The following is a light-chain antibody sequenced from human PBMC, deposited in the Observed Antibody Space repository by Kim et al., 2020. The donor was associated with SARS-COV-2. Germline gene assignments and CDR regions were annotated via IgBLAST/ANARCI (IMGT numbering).Light chain of an antibody. Sequence: KVNISGSGGRSNIGNSYVAWFQQLPGTAPKLLIYDNDKRPSGIPDRFSASKSVTSATLDITGLQTGDEADYYCGAWDGSLQAGVFGGGTQLTVL. CDR2: DND. J-gene: IGLJ2*01. V-gene: IGLV1-51*01. CDR1: RSNIGNSY. CDR3: GAWDGSLQAGV.